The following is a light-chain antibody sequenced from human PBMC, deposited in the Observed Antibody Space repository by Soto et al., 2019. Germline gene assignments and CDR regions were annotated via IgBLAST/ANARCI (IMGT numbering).Light chain of an antibody. CDR2: AAS. CDR1: QDISNF. J-gene: IGKJ4*01. Sequence: GARGTIPCQASQDISNFLNWYQQKPGKAPKLLIYAASSLQSGIPSRFSGSGSGTDFTLTIRSLQPEDCVNYYCQPHSVPPVTFRRGTKVDIK. CDR3: QPHSVPPVT. V-gene: IGKV1-39*01.